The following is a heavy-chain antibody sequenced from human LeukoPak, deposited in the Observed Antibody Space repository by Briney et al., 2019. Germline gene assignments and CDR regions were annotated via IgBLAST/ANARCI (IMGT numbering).Heavy chain of an antibody. J-gene: IGHJ4*02. CDR2: ISGSGGST. CDR3: AKGKLGYCSGGSCYSYY. Sequence: GGSLRPSCAASGFTFSSYAMSWVRQAPGKGLEWVSAISGSGGSTYYADSVKGRFTISRDNSKNTLYLQMNSLRAEDTAVYYCAKGKLGYCSGGSCYSYYWGQGTLVTVSS. CDR1: GFTFSSYA. D-gene: IGHD2-15*01. V-gene: IGHV3-23*01.